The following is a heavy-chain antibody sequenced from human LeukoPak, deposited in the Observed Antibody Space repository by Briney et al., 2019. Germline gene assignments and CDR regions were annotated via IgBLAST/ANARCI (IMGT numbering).Heavy chain of an antibody. D-gene: IGHD3-22*01. CDR1: GYTFTSYG. V-gene: IGHV1-18*01. CDR2: ISAYNGNT. J-gene: IGHJ4*02. CDR3: ARDLVPPNYYDSSGYYPNFDY. Sequence: ASVKVSCKASGYTFTSYGISWVRQASGQGLEWMGWISAYNGNTNYAQKLQGRVTMTTDTSTSTAYMELRSLRSDDTAVYYCARDLVPPNYYDSSGYYPNFDYWGQGTLVTVSS.